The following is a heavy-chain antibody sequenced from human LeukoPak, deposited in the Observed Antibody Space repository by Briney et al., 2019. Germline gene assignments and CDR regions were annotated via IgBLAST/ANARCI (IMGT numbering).Heavy chain of an antibody. V-gene: IGHV3-23*01. CDR3: AKRGVVIRVILVGFHKEAYYFDS. CDR2: LGDSGGTT. D-gene: IGHD3-22*01. J-gene: IGHJ4*02. Sequence: GGSLRLSCAVSGITLSNYGMSWVRQAPGKGLEWVAGLGDSGGTTNYADSVKGRFIISRDNPKNTLYLQMNSLRAEDTAVYFCAKRGVVIRVILVGFHKEAYYFDSWGQGALVTVSS. CDR1: GITLSNYG.